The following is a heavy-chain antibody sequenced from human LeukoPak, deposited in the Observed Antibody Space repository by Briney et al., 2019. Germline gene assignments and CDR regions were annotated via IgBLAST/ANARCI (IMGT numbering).Heavy chain of an antibody. V-gene: IGHV3-30-3*01. CDR2: ISYDGSNK. CDR3: ARDRGLQLWLEGH. Sequence: GRSLRLSCAASGFTFSSYAMHWVRQAPGKGLEWVAVISYDGSNKYYADSVKGRFTISRDNSKNTLYLQMNSLRAEDTAVYYCARDRGLQLWLEGHWGQGTLVTVSS. D-gene: IGHD5-18*01. CDR1: GFTFSSYA. J-gene: IGHJ4*02.